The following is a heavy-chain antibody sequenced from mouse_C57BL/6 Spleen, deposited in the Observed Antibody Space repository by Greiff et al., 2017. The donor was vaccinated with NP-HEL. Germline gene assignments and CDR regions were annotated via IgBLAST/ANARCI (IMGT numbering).Heavy chain of an antibody. Sequence: QVQLQQSGAELVKPGASVKLSCKASGYTFTEYTIHWVNQSPGQGLEWMGWFYPGGGSIKYIEKLKDKPTLTADTFYRTVYMELSRMRTEDSAVYFCERHEESYHGYYPLAMDYWGQGTSVTVSS. V-gene: IGHV1-62-2*01. CDR3: ERHEESYHGYYPLAMDY. J-gene: IGHJ4*01. D-gene: IGHD2-3*01. CDR2: FYPGGGSI. CDR1: GYTFTEYT.